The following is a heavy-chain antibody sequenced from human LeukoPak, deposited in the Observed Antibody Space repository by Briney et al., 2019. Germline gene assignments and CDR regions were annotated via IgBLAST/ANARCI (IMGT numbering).Heavy chain of an antibody. CDR3: ARHSTISHIAVANWFDP. CDR1: GYIFTSYW. CDR2: IYPGDSDT. J-gene: IGHJ5*02. D-gene: IGHD6-19*01. V-gene: IGHV5-51*01. Sequence: GESLKISCKGSGYIFTSYWIGWVRQMPGKGLEWMGIIYPGDSDTRYSPSFQGQVTISADKSISTAYLQWSSLKASDTAMYYCARHSTISHIAVANWFDPWGQGTLVTVSS.